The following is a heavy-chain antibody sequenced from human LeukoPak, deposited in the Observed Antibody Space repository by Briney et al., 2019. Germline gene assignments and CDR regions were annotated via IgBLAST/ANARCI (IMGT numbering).Heavy chain of an antibody. Sequence: PGGSLRLSCAASGFSFSTSGMHWVRQAPGKGLEWVAFIRYDGSNTYYADSVKGRFTISRDNSKNTVFLQMNSLRGEDAALYYCASDGRRSGSYSNHFDYWGQGTLVTVSS. CDR2: IRYDGSNT. CDR3: ASDGRRSGSYSNHFDY. D-gene: IGHD3-10*01. V-gene: IGHV3-30*02. CDR1: GFSFSTSG. J-gene: IGHJ4*02.